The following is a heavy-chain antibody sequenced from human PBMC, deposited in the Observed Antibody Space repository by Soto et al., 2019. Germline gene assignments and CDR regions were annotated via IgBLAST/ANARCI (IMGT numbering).Heavy chain of an antibody. CDR1: GFTFSNYA. CDR2: IHVSGGAT. V-gene: IGHV3-23*01. Sequence: GGSLRLSCVASGFTFSNYAMSWVRQAPGKGLEWVSSIHVSGGATYHADSVKGRFTISRDDSKNTLYLQMNSLRVEDTAVYYCARDALAGNGLPDYFGSWGQGTLVTVAS. J-gene: IGHJ4*02. CDR3: ARDALAGNGLPDYFGS. D-gene: IGHD6-19*01.